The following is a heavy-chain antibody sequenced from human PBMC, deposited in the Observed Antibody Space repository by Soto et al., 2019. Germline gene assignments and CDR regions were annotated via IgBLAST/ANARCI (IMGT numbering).Heavy chain of an antibody. CDR3: ARGSYASNVFIMDV. D-gene: IGHD2-2*01. V-gene: IGHV1-46*01. CDR2: INPTGGDT. CDR1: GYTFTTYF. J-gene: IGHJ6*02. Sequence: ASVKVSFKAFGYTFTTYFIHWVRQAPGQGFEWLGRINPTGGDTVYAQKFQGRVSVTRDTSTSTVNIELGSLTSKDTAVYYCARGSYASNVFIMDVWGQGTAVTVSS.